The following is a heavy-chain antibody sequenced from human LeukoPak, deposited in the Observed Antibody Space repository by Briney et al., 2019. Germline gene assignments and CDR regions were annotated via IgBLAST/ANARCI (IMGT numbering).Heavy chain of an antibody. Sequence: GGSLRLSCAASGFIVSGNYMGWVRQAPGKGLEWVSIIYTGGSPYYADSAKGRFTISRDNSKNTLYLQMNSLRAEDTAVYYCARGGYGRGDYFDYWGQGTLVTVSS. J-gene: IGHJ4*02. D-gene: IGHD5-18*01. V-gene: IGHV3-66*01. CDR2: IYTGGSP. CDR1: GFIVSGNY. CDR3: ARGGYGRGDYFDY.